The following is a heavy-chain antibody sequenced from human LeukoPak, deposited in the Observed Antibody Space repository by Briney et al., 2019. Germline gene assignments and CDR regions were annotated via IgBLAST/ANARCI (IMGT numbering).Heavy chain of an antibody. Sequence: SETLSLTCTVSGYSISSGYYWGWIRQPPGKGLEWIGSIYHSGSTYYNPSLKSRVTISVDTSKNQFSLKLSSVTAADTAVYYCARARYCSSTSCYTNWFDPWGQGTLVTVSS. CDR1: GYSISSGYY. CDR3: ARARYCSSTSCYTNWFDP. D-gene: IGHD2-2*02. V-gene: IGHV4-38-2*02. J-gene: IGHJ5*02. CDR2: IYHSGST.